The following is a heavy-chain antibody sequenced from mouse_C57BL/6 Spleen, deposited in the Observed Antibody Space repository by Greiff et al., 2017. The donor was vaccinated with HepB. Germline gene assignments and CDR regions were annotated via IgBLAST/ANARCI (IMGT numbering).Heavy chain of an antibody. CDR1: GYTFTSYW. CDR3: ARSAAYYSNYDWYFDV. Sequence: QVQLQQPGAELVMPGASVKLSCKASGYTFTSYWMHWVKQRPGQGLEWIGEIDPSDSYTNYNQKFKGKSTLTVDKSSSTAYMQLSSLTSEDSAVYYCARSAAYYSNYDWYFDVWGTGTTVTVSS. CDR2: IDPSDSYT. D-gene: IGHD2-5*01. J-gene: IGHJ1*03. V-gene: IGHV1-69*01.